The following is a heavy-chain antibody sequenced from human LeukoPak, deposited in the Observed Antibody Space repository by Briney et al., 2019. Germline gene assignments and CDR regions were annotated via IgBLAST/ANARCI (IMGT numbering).Heavy chain of an antibody. J-gene: IGHJ4*02. Sequence: PSETLSLTCTVSGYSISSGYYWGWIRQPPGKGLEWIGSIYHSGSTYYNPSLKSRVTISVDTSKNQFSLKLSSVTAADTAVYYCARVGVEMAAFDYWGQGTLVTVSS. D-gene: IGHD5-24*01. CDR3: ARVGVEMAAFDY. V-gene: IGHV4-38-2*02. CDR2: IYHSGST. CDR1: GYSISSGYY.